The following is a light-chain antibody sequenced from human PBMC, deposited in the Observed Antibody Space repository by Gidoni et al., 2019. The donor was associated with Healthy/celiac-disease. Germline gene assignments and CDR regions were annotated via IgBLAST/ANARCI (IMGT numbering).Light chain of an antibody. CDR2: KAS. J-gene: IGKJ5*01. CDR3: QQYNSYLT. CDR1: QSISSW. Sequence: DIQMTQSPSTLSASVGDIVTITCRASQSISSWLAWYQQKPGKAPKLLIYKASSLESGVPSRFSGSGSGTEFTLTISSLQPDDFATYYCQQYNSYLTFGQGTRLEIK. V-gene: IGKV1-5*03.